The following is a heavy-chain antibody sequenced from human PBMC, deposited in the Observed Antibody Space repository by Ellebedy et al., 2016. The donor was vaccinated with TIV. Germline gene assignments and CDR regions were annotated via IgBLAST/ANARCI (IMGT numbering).Heavy chain of an antibody. D-gene: IGHD1-26*01. CDR2: IYYSGRT. Sequence: SETLSLTXTVSGDSMTSGGYYWSWIRQRPGQGLEWIGYIYYSGRTYYNPSLQSRATISLDLSKNQFSLRLSSVTAADTAFYYCARDQRYELLLWGQGITVTVSS. V-gene: IGHV4-31*03. CDR1: GDSMTSGGYY. CDR3: ARDQRYELLL. J-gene: IGHJ6*02.